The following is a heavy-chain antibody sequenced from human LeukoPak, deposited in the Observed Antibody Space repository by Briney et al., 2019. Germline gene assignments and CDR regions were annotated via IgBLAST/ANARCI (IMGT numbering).Heavy chain of an antibody. CDR1: GFTFNTYW. CDR3: ASDPFNIAAHDAFNF. V-gene: IGHV3-7*01. D-gene: IGHD2-21*01. J-gene: IGHJ3*01. Sequence: GGSLRLSCVASGFTFNTYWMSWVRQAPGKRLEWVANINHDGSGKYYVDSVKGRLTISRDNAKNSLYLQMNSLRVEDTAVYYCASDPFNIAAHDAFNFWGQGTAVTVSS. CDR2: INHDGSGK.